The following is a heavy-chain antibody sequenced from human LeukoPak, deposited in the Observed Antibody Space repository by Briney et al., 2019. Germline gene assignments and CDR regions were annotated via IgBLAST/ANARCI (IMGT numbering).Heavy chain of an antibody. Sequence: HPGGSLRLSCAASGFTVSSNYMSWVRRAPGKGLEWVAVISYDGSNKYYADSVKGRFTISRDNSKNTLYLQMNSLRAEDTAVYFCAKLYNYGYINWGQGTLVTVSS. CDR3: AKLYNYGYIN. CDR2: ISYDGSNK. J-gene: IGHJ4*02. CDR1: GFTVSSNY. V-gene: IGHV3-30*18. D-gene: IGHD5-18*01.